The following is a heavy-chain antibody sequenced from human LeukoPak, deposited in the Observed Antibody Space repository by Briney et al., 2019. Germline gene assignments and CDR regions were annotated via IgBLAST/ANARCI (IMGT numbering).Heavy chain of an antibody. J-gene: IGHJ4*02. CDR2: ISGSGGGT. D-gene: IGHD6-19*01. Sequence: GGALRVSCAASGFTFSSYAMSSVRQAPGKGLEWVSAISGSGGGTYYADSVKGRFTISRDNSKNKLYLQMNSLRDEDTAVYYCATPRIAVAGPYYFDYWGQGTLVTVSS. CDR3: ATPRIAVAGPYYFDY. CDR1: GFTFSSYA. V-gene: IGHV3-23*01.